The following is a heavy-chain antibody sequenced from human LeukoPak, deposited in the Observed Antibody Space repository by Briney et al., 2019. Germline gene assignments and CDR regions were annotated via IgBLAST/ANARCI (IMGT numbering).Heavy chain of an antibody. CDR2: IYSGGST. CDR1: GFTVSSNY. D-gene: IGHD1-26*01. V-gene: IGHV3-66*01. J-gene: IGHJ4*02. CDR3: AKDLVGAYDY. Sequence: HPGGSLRLSCAASGFTVSSNYMSWVRQAPGKGLEWVSVIYSGGSTYYADSVKGRFTISRDNSKNTLYLQMNSLRAEDTAVYYCAKDLVGAYDYWGQGTLVTVSS.